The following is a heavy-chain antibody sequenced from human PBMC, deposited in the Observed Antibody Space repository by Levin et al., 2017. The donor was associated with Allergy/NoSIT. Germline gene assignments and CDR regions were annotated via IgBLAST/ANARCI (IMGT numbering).Heavy chain of an antibody. CDR2: FDPEDGET. D-gene: IGHD3-16*01. CDR3: ATARYVTATPYYYYGMDV. Sequence: ASVKVSCKVSGYTLTELSMHWVRQAPGKGLEWMGGFDPEDGETIYAQKFQGRVTMTEDTSTDTAYMELSSLRSEDTAVHYCATARYVTATPYYYYGMDVWGQGTTVTVSS. V-gene: IGHV1-24*01. J-gene: IGHJ6*02. CDR1: GYTLTELS.